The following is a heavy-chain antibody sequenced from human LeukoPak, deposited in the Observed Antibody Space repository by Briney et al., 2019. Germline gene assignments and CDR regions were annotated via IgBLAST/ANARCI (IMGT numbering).Heavy chain of an antibody. Sequence: GGSLRLSCAASGFTFSSSWMIWVRQAPGQGLEWVSSISSGSGYMYYADSVKGRFTISRDNARNSLFLQMNSLRAEDTAIYYCARPTSTTSNDGFDIWGRGTMVTVSS. J-gene: IGHJ3*02. CDR3: ARPTSTTSNDGFDI. V-gene: IGHV3-21*01. D-gene: IGHD2-2*01. CDR1: GFTFSSSW. CDR2: ISSGSGYM.